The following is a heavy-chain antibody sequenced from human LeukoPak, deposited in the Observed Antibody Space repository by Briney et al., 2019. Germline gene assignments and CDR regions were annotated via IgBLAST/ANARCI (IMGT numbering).Heavy chain of an antibody. D-gene: IGHD3-10*01. CDR1: GFTFSSYA. CDR2: ISYDGSNK. Sequence: PGGSLRLSCAASGFTFSSYAMHWVRQAPGKGLEWVAVISYDGSNKYYADSVKGRFTISRDNSKNTLYLQMNSLRVEDTAVYYCVKGYYGSGPEGYWGQGTLVTVSS. CDR3: VKGYYGSGPEGY. J-gene: IGHJ4*02. V-gene: IGHV3-30-3*01.